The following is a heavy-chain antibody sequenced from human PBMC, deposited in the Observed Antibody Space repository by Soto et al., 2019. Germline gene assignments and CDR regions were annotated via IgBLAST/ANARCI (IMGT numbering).Heavy chain of an antibody. Sequence: LXLTCTVSGGSSSSGHYYWSCIRQPPGKGLEWIGYIYYSGSTYYNPSLKSRVTISVDTSKNQFSLKLSSVTAADTAVYYCARAFRGITMVRGTTAWFDPWGQGTLVTVSS. V-gene: IGHV4-30-4*01. CDR2: IYYSGST. J-gene: IGHJ5*02. D-gene: IGHD3-10*01. CDR3: ARAFRGITMVRGTTAWFDP. CDR1: GGSSSSGHYY.